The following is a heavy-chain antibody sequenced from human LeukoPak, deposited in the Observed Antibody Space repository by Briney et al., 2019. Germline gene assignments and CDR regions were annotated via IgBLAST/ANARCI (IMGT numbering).Heavy chain of an antibody. J-gene: IGHJ4*02. D-gene: IGHD1-7*01. CDR2: FSSGGSA. V-gene: IGHV4-39*07. Sequence: PSETLSLTCIVPVGSISSSSYYWPWIRQSPGKGLEWIGTFSSGGSAYYNPSLTSRVSISKDTSDNQFSLRLYSVTAADTAVYYCARKQTGTMYDVWGQGTQVTVSS. CDR1: VGSISSSSYY. CDR3: ARKQTGTMYDV.